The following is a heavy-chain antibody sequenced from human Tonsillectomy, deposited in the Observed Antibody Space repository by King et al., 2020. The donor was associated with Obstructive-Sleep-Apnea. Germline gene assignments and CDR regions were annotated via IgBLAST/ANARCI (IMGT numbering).Heavy chain of an antibody. J-gene: IGHJ4*02. V-gene: IGHV3-33*01. D-gene: IGHD6-13*01. CDR1: GFTFSSYG. Sequence: VQLVESGGGVVQPGRSLRLSCAASGFTFSSYGMHWVRQAPGKGLEWVAVIWYDGSNKYYADSVKGRFTISRDNSKNKLYLQMNSLRAEDTAVYYCARDKTDDSSSWSFDYWGQGTLVTVSS. CDR2: IWYDGSNK. CDR3: ARDKTDDSSSWSFDY.